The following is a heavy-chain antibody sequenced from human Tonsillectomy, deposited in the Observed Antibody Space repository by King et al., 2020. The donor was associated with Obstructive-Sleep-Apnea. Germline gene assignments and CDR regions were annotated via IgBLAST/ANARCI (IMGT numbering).Heavy chain of an antibody. CDR1: GGSISSYY. CDR2: IYYSGST. D-gene: IGHD3-22*01. Sequence: VQLQESGPGLVKPSETLSLTCTVSGGSISSYYWSGIRQPPGKGLEWIGYIYYSGSTNYKPSLKSLVTISVDTSKTQFSLNLSSVTAADTAVYYCARRSIGFDYWGQGTLVTVSS. CDR3: ARRSIGFDY. V-gene: IGHV4-59*08. J-gene: IGHJ4*02.